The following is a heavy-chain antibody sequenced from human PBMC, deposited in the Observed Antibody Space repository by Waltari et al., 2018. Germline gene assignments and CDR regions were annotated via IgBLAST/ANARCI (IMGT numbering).Heavy chain of an antibody. CDR1: GRSISRSCYY. Sequence: QLQLHESGPGLDKPSETLSLTCTVSGRSISRSCYYWAGVRQPPGKGLEWIGSIYYRGSVYDRPSLKSRVTITIDTSRNQFSLRVTSVTATDTALYYCAAHQGGKHTLEAFDVWGQGTMVTVSS. D-gene: IGHD1-26*01. V-gene: IGHV4-39*01. CDR3: AAHQGGKHTLEAFDV. J-gene: IGHJ3*01. CDR2: IYYRGSV.